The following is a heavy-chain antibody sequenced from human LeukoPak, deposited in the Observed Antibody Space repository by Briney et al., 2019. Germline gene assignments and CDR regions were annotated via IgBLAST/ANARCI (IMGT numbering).Heavy chain of an antibody. Sequence: SETLSLTCTVSGGSISISSYYWGWIRQPPGKGLEWIGSIYYSGSTYYNPSLKSRVTISVDTSKNQFSLKLSSVTAADTAVYYCARQSYCSGGSCYSPKIDYWGQGTLVTVSS. CDR2: IYYSGST. J-gene: IGHJ4*02. V-gene: IGHV4-39*01. CDR1: GGSISISSYY. CDR3: ARQSYCSGGSCYSPKIDY. D-gene: IGHD2-15*01.